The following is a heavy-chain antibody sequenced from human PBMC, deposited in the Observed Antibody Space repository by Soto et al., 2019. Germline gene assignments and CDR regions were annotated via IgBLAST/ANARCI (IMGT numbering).Heavy chain of an antibody. CDR1: GFTFSSYG. CDR3: AKPFSTVTTDHFDY. Sequence: GGSLRLSCAASGFTFSSYGMHWVRQAPGKGLEWVALISYNGSNKYYADSVKGRFTISRDNSKNTLYLQMNSLRAEDTAVYYCAKPFSTVTTDHFDYWGQGTLVTVSS. V-gene: IGHV3-30*18. J-gene: IGHJ4*02. D-gene: IGHD4-17*01. CDR2: ISYNGSNK.